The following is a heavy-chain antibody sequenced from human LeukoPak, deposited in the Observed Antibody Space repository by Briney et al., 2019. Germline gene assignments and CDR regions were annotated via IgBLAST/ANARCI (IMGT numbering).Heavy chain of an antibody. J-gene: IGHJ4*02. V-gene: IGHV4-59*01. CDR2: IYYSGST. D-gene: IGHD6-13*01. CDR1: GGSISSYY. Sequence: KTSETLSLTCTVSGGSISSYYWSWIRQPPGKGLEWIGYIYYSGSTNYNPSLKSRVTISVDTSKNQFSLKPSSVTAADTAVYYCARADAAAAFDYWGQGTLVTVSS. CDR3: ARADAAAAFDY.